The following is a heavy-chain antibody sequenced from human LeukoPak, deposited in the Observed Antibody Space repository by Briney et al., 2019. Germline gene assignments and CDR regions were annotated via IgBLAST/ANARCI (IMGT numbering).Heavy chain of an antibody. J-gene: IGHJ6*02. CDR1: GFNLRDYY. Sequence: PGGSLRLSCVACGFNLRDYYMNWIRQAPGRGLEWVSYISGSGSDLYYADSVKGRFTISRDNAKNPLYLQMNSLRAEDTAVYYCARSIGSYYTMDVWGQGTTVTVSS. D-gene: IGHD3-22*01. CDR3: ARSIGSYYTMDV. V-gene: IGHV3-11*01. CDR2: ISGSGSDL.